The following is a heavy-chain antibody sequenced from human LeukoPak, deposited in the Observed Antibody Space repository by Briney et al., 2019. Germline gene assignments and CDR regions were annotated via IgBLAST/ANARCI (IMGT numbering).Heavy chain of an antibody. CDR3: ARGKAGGSFDY. D-gene: IGHD2-15*01. V-gene: IGHV1-2*02. Sequence: ASVKVSCKASGYTFTSYAMNWVRQAPGQGLEWMGWINPNSGGTNYAQKFQGRVTMTRDTSISTAYMELSRLRSDDTAVYYCARGKAGGSFDYWGQGTLVTVSS. J-gene: IGHJ4*02. CDR2: INPNSGGT. CDR1: GYTFTSYA.